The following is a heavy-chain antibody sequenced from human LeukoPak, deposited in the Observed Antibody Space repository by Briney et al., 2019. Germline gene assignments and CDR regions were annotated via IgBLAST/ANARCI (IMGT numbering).Heavy chain of an antibody. Sequence: GGSLRLSCAASGFTFSSYGMHRVRQAPGKGLEWVAVISYDGSNKYYADSVKGRFTISRDNSKNTLYLQMNSLRAEDTAVYYCASSNSNVRVGYWGQGTLVTVSS. CDR2: ISYDGSNK. J-gene: IGHJ4*02. CDR3: ASSNSNVRVGY. CDR1: GFTFSSYG. D-gene: IGHD3-16*01. V-gene: IGHV3-30*03.